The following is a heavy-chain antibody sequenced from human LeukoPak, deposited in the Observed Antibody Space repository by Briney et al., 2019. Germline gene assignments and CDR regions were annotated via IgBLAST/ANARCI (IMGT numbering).Heavy chain of an antibody. CDR1: GGSISSINW. CDR2: IYHSGSA. CDR3: ARKDYSSPYYFDY. J-gene: IGHJ4*02. D-gene: IGHD2-15*01. Sequence: PSGTLSLTCAISGGSISSINWWTWVRQPPGKGLEWIGEIYHSGSANYNPSLKSRVTTSVDKSKNQFSLKMSSVTAADTAVYYCARKDYSSPYYFDYWGQGTLVTVSS. V-gene: IGHV4-4*02.